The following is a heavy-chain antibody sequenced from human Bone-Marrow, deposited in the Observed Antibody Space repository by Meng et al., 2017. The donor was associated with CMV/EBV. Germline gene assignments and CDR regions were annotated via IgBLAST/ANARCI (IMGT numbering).Heavy chain of an antibody. V-gene: IGHV4-39*07. J-gene: IGHJ6*02. CDR3: ARAGGYCSSTSCYTGTIYYYGMDV. CDR1: GGSISSSSYY. Sequence: GSLRLSCTVSGGSISSSSYYWGWIRQPPGKGLEWIGSIYYSGSTYYNPSLKSRVTISVDTSKNQFSLKLSSVTAADTAVYYCARAGGYCSSTSCYTGTIYYYGMDVWGQGTTVTVSS. CDR2: IYYSGST. D-gene: IGHD2-2*02.